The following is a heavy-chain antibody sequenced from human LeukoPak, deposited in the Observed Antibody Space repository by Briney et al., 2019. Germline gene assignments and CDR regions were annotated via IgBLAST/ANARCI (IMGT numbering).Heavy chain of an antibody. D-gene: IGHD6-6*01. Sequence: GGSLRLSCAASGFTVSSNYMSWVRQAPGKGLEWVSVIYSGGSTYYADSVKGRFTISRDNSKNTLYLQMNSLRAEDTAVYYCARDGPSSHYYYYGMDVWGQGTTVIVSS. CDR1: GFTVSSNY. V-gene: IGHV3-66*01. J-gene: IGHJ6*02. CDR2: IYSGGST. CDR3: ARDGPSSHYYYYGMDV.